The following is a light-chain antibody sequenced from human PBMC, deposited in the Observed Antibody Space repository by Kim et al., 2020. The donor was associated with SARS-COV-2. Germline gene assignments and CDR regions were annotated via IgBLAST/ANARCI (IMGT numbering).Light chain of an antibody. CDR3: QQYQNWLPLT. V-gene: IGKV3-15*01. Sequence: SLGEVATLSGRAVQSVTSNLACYQQRPGQRPRLLIYDAPTRATGIPARFSGSGLGTDFTPTTSSLQSEDLAIYYGQQYQNWLPLTYGGGTKMEIK. CDR2: DAP. CDR1: QSVTSN. J-gene: IGKJ4*01.